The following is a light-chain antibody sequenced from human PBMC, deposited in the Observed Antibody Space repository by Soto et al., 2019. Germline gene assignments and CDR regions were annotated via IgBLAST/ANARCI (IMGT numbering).Light chain of an antibody. J-gene: IGLJ1*01. V-gene: IGLV2-8*01. Sequence: QSALTQPPSPSGSPGQSVTISCTGTSSDVGAYNYVSWYQQLPGKAPKLIIYEVSKRPSGVPDRFSGSKSGNTASLTVSGLQAEDEADYYCTSYAGTYSFFYVFGTGTKAPS. CDR2: EVS. CDR1: SSDVGAYNY. CDR3: TSYAGTYSFFYV.